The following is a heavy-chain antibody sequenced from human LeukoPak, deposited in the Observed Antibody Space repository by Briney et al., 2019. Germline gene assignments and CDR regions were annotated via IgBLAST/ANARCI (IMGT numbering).Heavy chain of an antibody. Sequence: ASVKVSCKASGYTFTSYYMHWMRQAPGQGLEWMGIINPSGGSTSYAQKFRGRVTMTRDTSTNTVYMELSSLRSEDTAVYYCARDQGSIAAAGTPFDYWGQGTLVTVSS. J-gene: IGHJ4*02. D-gene: IGHD6-13*01. CDR2: INPSGGST. V-gene: IGHV1-46*01. CDR1: GYTFTSYY. CDR3: ARDQGSIAAAGTPFDY.